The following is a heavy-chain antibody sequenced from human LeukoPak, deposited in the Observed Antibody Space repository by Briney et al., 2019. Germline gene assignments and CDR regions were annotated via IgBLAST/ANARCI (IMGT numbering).Heavy chain of an antibody. CDR1: GFSFTNFW. D-gene: IGHD3-22*01. Sequence: GGSLRLSCAVSGFSFTNFWMNWVRQAPGKGLEWVSSISSSSSYIYYADSVKGRFTISRDNAKNSLYLQMNSLRAEDTAVYYCARDPLKDSSGYYLNWFDPWGQGTLVTVSS. CDR2: ISSSSSYI. V-gene: IGHV3-21*01. J-gene: IGHJ5*02. CDR3: ARDPLKDSSGYYLNWFDP.